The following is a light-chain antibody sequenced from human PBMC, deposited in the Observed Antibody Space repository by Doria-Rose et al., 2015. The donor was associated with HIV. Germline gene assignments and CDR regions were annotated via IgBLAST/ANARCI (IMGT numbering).Light chain of an antibody. V-gene: IGKV4-1*01. Sequence: DIRLTQSPESLGMSLGARATLNCKSNQSLLYTSKNYLAWYQQKPGQPPKLLIYWASTRQSGVPARFSGSESGTDFTLTISSLESEDVAVDYCQQYYDTPAFGPGTTVDIK. CDR1: QSLLYTSKNY. J-gene: IGKJ3*01. CDR2: WAS. CDR3: QQYYDTPA.